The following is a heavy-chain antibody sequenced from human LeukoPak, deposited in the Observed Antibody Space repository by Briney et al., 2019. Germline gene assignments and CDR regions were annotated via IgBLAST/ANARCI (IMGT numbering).Heavy chain of an antibody. D-gene: IGHD6-19*01. V-gene: IGHV3-21*05. Sequence: GGSLRLSCAASGFTFSSYEMNWVRQAPGKGLEWVSYISSSSSYIYYADSVKGRFTISRDNAKNSLYLQMNSLRAEDTAVYYCAKDSHSSGWFNYYFDYWGQGTLVTVSS. J-gene: IGHJ4*02. CDR2: ISSSSSYI. CDR3: AKDSHSSGWFNYYFDY. CDR1: GFTFSSYE.